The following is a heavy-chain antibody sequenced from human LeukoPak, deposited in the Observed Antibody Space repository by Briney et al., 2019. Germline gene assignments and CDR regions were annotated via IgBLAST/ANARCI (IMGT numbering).Heavy chain of an antibody. CDR1: GFTFSNYG. Sequence: PGGSLRLSCAASGFTFSNYGMHWVRQAPGKGLEWVAVISYEASAQFYTDTVEGRFTISRDNSKNTLYLQMNSLRVEDTAVYYCARSRGPNTFGGVHDYWGQGTLVTVSS. D-gene: IGHD3-16*01. V-gene: IGHV3-30*03. CDR2: ISYEASAQ. J-gene: IGHJ4*02. CDR3: ARSRGPNTFGGVHDY.